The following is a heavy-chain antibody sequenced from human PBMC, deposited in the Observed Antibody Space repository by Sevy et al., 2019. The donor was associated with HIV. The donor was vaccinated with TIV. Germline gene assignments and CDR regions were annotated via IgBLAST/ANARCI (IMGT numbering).Heavy chain of an antibody. V-gene: IGHV3-30*03. CDR1: GFTFSDHR. J-gene: IGHJ4*02. Sequence: GGSLRLSCVAFGFTFSDHRMHWVRQAPGKGLEWVAVISYDGRNNKYNVDSVKGRFTISRDNSKNTVYLQMNSLRPEDTAIYYCARDRGEILSSAFDYWGQGTLVTVSS. D-gene: IGHD3-16*01. CDR3: ARDRGEILSSAFDY. CDR2: ISYDGRNNK.